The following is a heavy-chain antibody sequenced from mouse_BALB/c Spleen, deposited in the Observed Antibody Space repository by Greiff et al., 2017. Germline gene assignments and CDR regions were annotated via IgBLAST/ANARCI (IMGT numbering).Heavy chain of an antibody. Sequence: EVKLMESGGGLVKPGGSLKLSCAASGFTFSDYYMYWVRQTPEKRLEWVATISDGGSYTYYPDSVKGRFTISRDNAKNNLYLQMSSLKSEDTAMYYCARDRYDNYAMDYWGQGTSVTVSS. J-gene: IGHJ4*01. D-gene: IGHD2-14*01. CDR3: ARDRYDNYAMDY. V-gene: IGHV5-4*02. CDR2: ISDGGSYT. CDR1: GFTFSDYY.